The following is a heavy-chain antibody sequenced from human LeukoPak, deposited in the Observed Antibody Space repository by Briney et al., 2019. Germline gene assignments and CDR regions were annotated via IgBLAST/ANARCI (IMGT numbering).Heavy chain of an antibody. J-gene: IGHJ6*03. D-gene: IGHD5-12*01. V-gene: IGHV3-30*02. Sequence: PGGSLRLSCAPSGFTFSSYGMHWVRQAPGKGLEWVAFIRYDGSNKYYADSVKGRFTISRDNSKNTLYLQMKSLRAEDTAVFYCAKGGGYEAQYYYYYLDVWGKGTTVTISS. CDR1: GFTFSSYG. CDR2: IRYDGSNK. CDR3: AKGGGYEAQYYYYYLDV.